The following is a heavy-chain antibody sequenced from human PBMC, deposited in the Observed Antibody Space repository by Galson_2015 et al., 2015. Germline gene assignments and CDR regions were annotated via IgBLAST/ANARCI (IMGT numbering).Heavy chain of an antibody. CDR1: GFTVSSNY. CDR3: ARSLALLAVASTWGAFDI. CDR2: IYSGGST. V-gene: IGHV3-53*01. D-gene: IGHD6-19*01. J-gene: IGHJ3*02. Sequence: SLRLSCAASGFTVSSNYMSWVRQAPGKGLEWVSVIYSGGSTYYADSVNGRFTISRDNSKNTLYLQMNSLRAEDTAVYYCARSLALLAVASTWGAFDIWGQGTMVTVSS.